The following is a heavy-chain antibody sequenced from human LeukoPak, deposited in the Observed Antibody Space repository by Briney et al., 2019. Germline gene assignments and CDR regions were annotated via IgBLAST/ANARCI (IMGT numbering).Heavy chain of an antibody. Sequence: PSETLSLTCVVYGGSLTGYYWSWIRQPPGKGLEWIGEINRSGSTRYNPSLKSRVAILVDTSKNQFSLKLSSVTAADTSVYCCARASSEPVISGYMDVWGRGTTVTVSS. CDR2: INRSGST. D-gene: IGHD1-14*01. CDR3: ARASSEPVISGYMDV. J-gene: IGHJ6*03. V-gene: IGHV4-34*01. CDR1: GGSLTGYY.